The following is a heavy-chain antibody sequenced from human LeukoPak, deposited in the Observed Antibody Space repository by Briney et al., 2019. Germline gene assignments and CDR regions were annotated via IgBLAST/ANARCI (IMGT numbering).Heavy chain of an antibody. J-gene: IGHJ5*02. V-gene: IGHV1-8*01. CDR3: ARGWKYYYGSGKQGGHNWFDP. CDR1: GYTFTSYD. D-gene: IGHD3-10*01. CDR2: MNPNSGNT. Sequence: VASVEVSCKASGYTFTSYDINWVRQATGQGLEWMGWMNPNSGNTGYAQKFQGRVTMTRNTSISTAYMELSSLRSEDTAVYYCARGWKYYYGSGKQGGHNWFDPWGQGTLVTVSS.